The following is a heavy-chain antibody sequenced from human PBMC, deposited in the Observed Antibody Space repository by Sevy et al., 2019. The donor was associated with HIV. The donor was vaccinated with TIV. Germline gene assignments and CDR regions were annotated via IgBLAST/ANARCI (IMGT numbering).Heavy chain of an antibody. CDR3: TTDVTISD. J-gene: IGHJ4*02. CDR2: FKSKTDGGKT. Sequence: GGSLRLSCAASGFTFSNAWMSWVRQAPGKGLEWVGRFKSKTDGGKTDYAEPVKGRFTISRDDSKNTLYLQMNSLKTADTAVYYCTTDVTISDWGQGTLVTVSS. CDR1: GFTFSNAW. V-gene: IGHV3-15*01. D-gene: IGHD3-9*01.